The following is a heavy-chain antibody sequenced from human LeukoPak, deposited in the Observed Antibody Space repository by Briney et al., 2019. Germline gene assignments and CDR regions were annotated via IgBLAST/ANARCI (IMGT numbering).Heavy chain of an antibody. Sequence: GGSLRLSCAVSGFTLMIIGGTWFRKIPGKGWSFVATINRDGSVKNYVDSVKGRFTISRDNAKNSLYLQMTSLRVDDTAIYYCARDPGFSSFDYWGQGTLVTVSS. D-gene: IGHD3-3*02. CDR2: INRDGSVK. V-gene: IGHV3-7*01. CDR1: GFTLMIIG. CDR3: ARDPGFSSFDY. J-gene: IGHJ4*02.